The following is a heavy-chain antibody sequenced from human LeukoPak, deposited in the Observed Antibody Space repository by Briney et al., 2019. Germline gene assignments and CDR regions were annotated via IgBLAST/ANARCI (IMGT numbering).Heavy chain of an antibody. CDR1: GGTFSSYA. D-gene: IGHD3-22*01. J-gene: IGHJ4*02. V-gene: IGHV1-69*05. Sequence: SVKVSCKASGGTFSSYAISWVRQAPGQGLEWMGRIIPIFGTANYAQKFQGRVTITTDESTSTAYMELSSLRSEDTAVYYCARGELRTMIVVGWGQGTLVTVSS. CDR3: ARGELRTMIVVG. CDR2: IIPIFGTA.